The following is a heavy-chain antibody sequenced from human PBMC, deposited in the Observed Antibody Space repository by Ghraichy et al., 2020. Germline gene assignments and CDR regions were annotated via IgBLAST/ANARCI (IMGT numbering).Heavy chain of an antibody. V-gene: IGHV3-74*01. Sequence: GVLNISCAASGFTFSSFWMQWVRQAPGKGLVWVSRINSDGSSTSYADSVKGRFTISRDNAANTLYLQMNSLRAEDTAVYYCVRGESYSGRYWGQGTLVTVPS. J-gene: IGHJ4*02. CDR3: VRGESYSGRY. D-gene: IGHD1-26*01. CDR1: GFTFSSFW. CDR2: INSDGSST.